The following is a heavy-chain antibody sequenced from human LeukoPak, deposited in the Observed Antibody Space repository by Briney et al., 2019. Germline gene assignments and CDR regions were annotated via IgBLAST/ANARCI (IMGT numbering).Heavy chain of an antibody. CDR2: INPSGGST. Sequence: GASEKVSCKASGYTFTSYYMHWVRQAPGQGLEWMGIINPSGGSTSYAQKFQGRVTMTRDTSTSTVHMELSSLRSEDTAVYYCARETVVGATSPRGAFDIWGQGTMVTVSS. CDR1: GYTFTSYY. V-gene: IGHV1-46*01. CDR3: ARETVVGATSPRGAFDI. J-gene: IGHJ3*02. D-gene: IGHD1-26*01.